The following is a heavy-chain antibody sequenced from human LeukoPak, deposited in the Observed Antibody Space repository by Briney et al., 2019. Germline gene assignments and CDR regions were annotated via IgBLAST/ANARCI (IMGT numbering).Heavy chain of an antibody. V-gene: IGHV3-33*01. CDR2: IWYDGNNK. D-gene: IGHD3-22*01. CDR3: ARARYYYDSTVDY. CDR1: GFTFSSYG. Sequence: GGSLRLSCAASGFTFSSYGMHWVRQAPGKGLEWVAVIWYDGNNKYYADSVKGRFTISRDNSKNTLYLQMNSLRAEDTAVYYCARARYYYDSTVDYWGQGTLVTVSS. J-gene: IGHJ4*02.